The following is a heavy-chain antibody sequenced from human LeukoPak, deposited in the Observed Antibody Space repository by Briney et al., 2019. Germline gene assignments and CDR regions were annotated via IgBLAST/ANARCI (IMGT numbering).Heavy chain of an antibody. V-gene: IGHV4-59*01. D-gene: IGHD1-26*01. CDR1: GGSISSYY. CDR2: IYYSGST. J-gene: IGHJ3*02. CDR3: ARVRWGSYYSPRVHDAFDI. Sequence: SETLSLTCTVSGGSISSYYWSWIRQPPGKGLEWIGYIYYSGSTNYNPSLKSRVTISVDTSKNQFSLKLSSVTAADPAVYYCARVRWGSYYSPRVHDAFDIWGQGTMVTVSS.